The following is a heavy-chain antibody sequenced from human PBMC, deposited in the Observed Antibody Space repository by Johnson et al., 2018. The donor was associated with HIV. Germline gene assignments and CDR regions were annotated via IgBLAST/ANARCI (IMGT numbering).Heavy chain of an antibody. CDR1: GFTFSRYG. V-gene: IGHV3-30*02. CDR3: ARDVYYYDSSEEGAFDI. CDR2: IRYDGSNK. Sequence: QVQLVESGGGVVQPGGSLRLSCAASGFTFSRYGMHWVRQAPGKGLEWVAFIRYDGSNKYYADSVKGRFTISRDNSKNTLYLQMNSLRAEDTAVYYCARDVYYYDSSEEGAFDIWGQGTMVTVSS. J-gene: IGHJ3*02. D-gene: IGHD3-22*01.